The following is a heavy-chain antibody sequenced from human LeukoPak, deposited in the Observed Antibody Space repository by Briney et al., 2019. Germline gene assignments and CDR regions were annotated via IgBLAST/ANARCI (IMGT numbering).Heavy chain of an antibody. CDR2: IYYTGST. J-gene: IGHJ2*01. CDR3: ARDSGLGYFDL. CDR1: GDSISSGGYY. Sequence: PSLTLSLTCTVSGDSISSGGYYWSWIRQHPGKGLECIGYIYYTGSTYYNPSLESRITISVDTSKNQFSLKLSSVTAADTAVYYCARDSGLGYFDLWGRGTLVTVSS. D-gene: IGHD3/OR15-3a*01. V-gene: IGHV4-31*03.